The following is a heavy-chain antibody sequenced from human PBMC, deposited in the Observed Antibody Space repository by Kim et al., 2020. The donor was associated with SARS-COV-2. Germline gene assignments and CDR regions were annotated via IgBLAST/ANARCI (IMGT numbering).Heavy chain of an antibody. CDR1: GYTFTSYA. J-gene: IGHJ3*02. V-gene: IGHV1-3*01. D-gene: IGHD6-19*01. Sequence: ASVKVSCKASGYTFTSYAMHWVRQAPGQRLEWMGWINAGNGNTKYSQKFQGRVTITRDTSASTAYMELSSLRSEDTAVYYCARDIGAVAGSGRLGAFDIWGQGTMVTVSS. CDR2: INAGNGNT. CDR3: ARDIGAVAGSGRLGAFDI.